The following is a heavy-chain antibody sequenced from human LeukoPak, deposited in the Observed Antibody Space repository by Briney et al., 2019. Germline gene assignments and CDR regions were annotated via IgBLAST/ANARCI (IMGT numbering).Heavy chain of an antibody. CDR2: IYHSGST. Sequence: PSETLSLTCAVSGGSISSSNWWSWVRQPPGKGLEWIGEIYHSGSTNYNPSLKSRVTISVDKSKNQFSLKLSSVTAADTAVYYCARVGYYGSEDNGLYYYYGMDVWGQGTTVTVSS. CDR1: GGSISSSNW. D-gene: IGHD3-10*01. J-gene: IGHJ6*02. CDR3: ARVGYYGSEDNGLYYYYGMDV. V-gene: IGHV4-4*02.